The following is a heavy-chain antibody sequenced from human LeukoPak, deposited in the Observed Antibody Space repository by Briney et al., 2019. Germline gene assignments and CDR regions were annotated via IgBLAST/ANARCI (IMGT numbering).Heavy chain of an antibody. CDR3: ARESRTGIFDY. CDR1: GVSISSYY. V-gene: IGHV4-4*08. D-gene: IGHD3-10*01. J-gene: IGHJ4*02. Sequence: SETLCLTSTVSGVSISSYYGSWIRQPPRKELKWLVYSYPSGRTNYHPSRKSRVPISVDTSKHPVSLKLSSVTGAETAVYYCARESRTGIFDYWGEGTLVTVSS. CDR2: SYPSGRT.